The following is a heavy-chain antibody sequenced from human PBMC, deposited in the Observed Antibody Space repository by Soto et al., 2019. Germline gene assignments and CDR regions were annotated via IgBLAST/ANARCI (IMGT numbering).Heavy chain of an antibody. J-gene: IGHJ4*02. CDR2: IYWDDDK. Sequence: QITLKESGPTLVKPTQTLTLTCTFSGFSLSTSGVGVGWIRQPPGKALEWLALIYWDDDKRYSPSLKSRLTTTKDTSKNQVVLTMTNMDPVDTATYYCAHRRLHGSGPYFDYWGQGTLVTVSS. CDR1: GFSLSTSGVG. V-gene: IGHV2-5*02. CDR3: AHRRLHGSGPYFDY. D-gene: IGHD3-10*01.